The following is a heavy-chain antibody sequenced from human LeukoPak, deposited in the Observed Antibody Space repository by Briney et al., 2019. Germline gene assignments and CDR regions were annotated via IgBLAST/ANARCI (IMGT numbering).Heavy chain of an antibody. CDR2: IKQEGREK. D-gene: IGHD2-21*02. J-gene: IGHJ6*03. Sequence: GGSLRLSCAASGFTFSSYEMNWVRQAPGKGLEWVGNIKQEGREKYYVDSVKGRFTISRNNARNSLYLQMNSLRAEDTAVYYCARNGAPVVTAITPYYYYMDVWGKGTTVTVSS. CDR1: GFTFSSYE. CDR3: ARNGAPVVTAITPYYYYMDV. V-gene: IGHV3-7*01.